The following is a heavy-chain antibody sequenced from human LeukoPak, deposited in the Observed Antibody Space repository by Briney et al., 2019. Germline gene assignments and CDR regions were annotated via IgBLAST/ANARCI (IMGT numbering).Heavy chain of an antibody. CDR2: IYYSGST. Sequence: PSETLSLTCTVSGGSISSGDYYWSWIRQPPGKGLERIGYIYYSGSTYYNPSLKSRVTISVDTSKNQFSLKLSSVTAADTAVYYCARDWVVLLWFGELSHGMDVWGKGTTVTVSS. V-gene: IGHV4-30-4*01. D-gene: IGHD3-10*01. J-gene: IGHJ6*04. CDR3: ARDWVVLLWFGELSHGMDV. CDR1: GGSISSGDYY.